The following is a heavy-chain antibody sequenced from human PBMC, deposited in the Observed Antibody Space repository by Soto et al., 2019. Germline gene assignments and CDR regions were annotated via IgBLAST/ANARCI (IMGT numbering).Heavy chain of an antibody. CDR1: GYSFTSYV. CDR3: ARGVENIVVVLDVFGYYGMDV. V-gene: IGHV1-3*01. CDR2: INAGNGNT. D-gene: IGHD2-2*01. Sequence: ASVKVSCKASGYSFTSYVIYWVRQAPGQRLEWMGWINAGNGNTKYSQKFQGRVTITSDTSASTAYMELSSLRSEDTAVYFCARGVENIVVVLDVFGYYGMDVWGQGTTVTVS. J-gene: IGHJ6*02.